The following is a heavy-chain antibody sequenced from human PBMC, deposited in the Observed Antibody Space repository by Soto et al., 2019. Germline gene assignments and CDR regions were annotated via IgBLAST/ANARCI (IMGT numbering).Heavy chain of an antibody. Sequence: QVQLVQSGAEVKKPGSSVKVSCKASGGTFSSYAISWVRQAPGQGLEWMEGIIPIFGTANYAQKFQGRVTITADESTSTAYMELSSLRSEDTAVYYCARAGAEMATISYWYFDLWGRGTPVTVSS. J-gene: IGHJ2*01. V-gene: IGHV1-69*12. CDR2: IIPIFGTA. CDR1: GGTFSSYA. CDR3: ARAGAEMATISYWYFDL. D-gene: IGHD5-12*01.